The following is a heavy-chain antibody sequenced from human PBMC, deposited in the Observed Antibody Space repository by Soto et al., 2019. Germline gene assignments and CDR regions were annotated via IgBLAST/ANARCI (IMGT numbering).Heavy chain of an antibody. D-gene: IGHD3-22*01. J-gene: IGHJ4*02. Sequence: PGESLKISCAASGFTFSSYAMHWVRQAPGKGLEWVAVISYDRSNKYYADSVKGRFTISRDNSKNTLYLQMNSLRAEDTAVYYCARARLLHGPFDYWGQGTLVTVSS. CDR2: ISYDRSNK. V-gene: IGHV3-30-3*01. CDR3: ARARLLHGPFDY. CDR1: GFTFSSYA.